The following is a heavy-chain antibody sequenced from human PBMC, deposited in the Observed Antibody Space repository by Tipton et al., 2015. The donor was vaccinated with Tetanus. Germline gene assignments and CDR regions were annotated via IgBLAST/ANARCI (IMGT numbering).Heavy chain of an antibody. CDR3: ARDQARGARGWNYFDY. D-gene: IGHD1-26*01. CDR1: GGSISSGGYY. J-gene: IGHJ4*02. Sequence: TLSLTCTVSGGSISSGGYYWSWIRQHPEKGLEWIGDIYNSGSTYYNPSLKSRVTISVDTSKNQFSLKLNSATAADTAVYFCARDQARGARGWNYFDYWGQGTQVTVSS. CDR2: IYNSGST. V-gene: IGHV4-31*03.